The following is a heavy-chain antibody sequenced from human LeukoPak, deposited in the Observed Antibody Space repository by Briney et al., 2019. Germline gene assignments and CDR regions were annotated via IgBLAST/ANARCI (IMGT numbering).Heavy chain of an antibody. CDR2: INPNSGGT. J-gene: IGHJ4*02. CDR3: ARGGRYCSSTSCYGVDY. CDR1: GYTLTGYY. D-gene: IGHD2-2*01. V-gene: IGHV1-2*06. Sequence: ASVKVSCKASGYTLTGYYMHWVRQAPGQGLEWMGRINPNSGGTNYAQKFQGRVTMTRDTSISTAYMELSRLRSDDTAVYYCARGGRYCSSTSCYGVDYWGQGTLVTVSS.